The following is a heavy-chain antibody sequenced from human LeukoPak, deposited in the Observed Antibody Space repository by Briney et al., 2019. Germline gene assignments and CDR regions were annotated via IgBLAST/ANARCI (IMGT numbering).Heavy chain of an antibody. V-gene: IGHV4-59*01. CDR1: GDSISDYY. CDR2: IYYSGTT. D-gene: IGHD4-23*01. Sequence: SKTLSLTCTVSGDSISDYYWTWIRQPPGKGLEWIGYIYYSGTTNYNPSLKSRVDISLDTSKNQFSLKLRSVTAADTAVYYCAREPLGRGKWFDPWGQGTLVTVSS. J-gene: IGHJ5*02. CDR3: AREPLGRGKWFDP.